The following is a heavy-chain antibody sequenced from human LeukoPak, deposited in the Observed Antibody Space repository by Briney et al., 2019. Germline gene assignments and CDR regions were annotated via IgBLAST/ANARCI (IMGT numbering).Heavy chain of an antibody. J-gene: IGHJ4*02. CDR1: GFTFSSYA. Sequence: GGSLRLSCAASGFTFSSYAMHWVRQAPGKGLEWVAVISYDGSNKYYADSVKGRFTISGDNSKNTLYLQMNSLRAEDTAVYYCARDDGSGSDGFDYWGQGTLVTVSS. V-gene: IGHV3-30*01. CDR3: ARDDGSGSDGFDY. CDR2: ISYDGSNK. D-gene: IGHD3-10*01.